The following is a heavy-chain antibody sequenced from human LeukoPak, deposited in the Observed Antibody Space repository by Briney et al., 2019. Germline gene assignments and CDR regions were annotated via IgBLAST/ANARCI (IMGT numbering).Heavy chain of an antibody. J-gene: IGHJ4*02. CDR2: ISGSGSGGST. CDR3: AKSGYNRFDY. Sequence: GGSLRLSCAASGFTFSSYGMHWVRQAPGKGLEWVSSISGSGSGGSTYYADSVKGRFTISRDNSKNTLYLQMNSLRAGDTAVYYCAKSGYNRFDYWGQGTLVTVSS. D-gene: IGHD5-24*01. CDR1: GFTFSSYG. V-gene: IGHV3-23*01.